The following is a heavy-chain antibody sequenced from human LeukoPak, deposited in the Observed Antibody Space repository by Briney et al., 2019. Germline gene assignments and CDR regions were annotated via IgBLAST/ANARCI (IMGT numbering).Heavy chain of an antibody. D-gene: IGHD2-2*01. CDR2: ISGSGGST. Sequence: PGGSLRLSCAASGFTFSSYAMSWVRQAPGKGLEWVSAISGSGGSTYYADSVKGRFTISRDNSKNTLYLQMNSLRAEDTAVYYCAKDVCSSTSCYGDYFDHWGQGTLVTVSS. J-gene: IGHJ4*02. CDR3: AKDVCSSTSCYGDYFDH. V-gene: IGHV3-23*01. CDR1: GFTFSSYA.